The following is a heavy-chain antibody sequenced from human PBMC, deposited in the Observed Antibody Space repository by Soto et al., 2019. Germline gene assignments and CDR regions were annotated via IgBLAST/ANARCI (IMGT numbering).Heavy chain of an antibody. Sequence: PGGSLRLSCAASGFSFSNSGMSWVRQAPGKGLEWVSVIYSGGNTYYADSVKGRFTISRDNSKNTLFLQMNSLRAEDTAVYYCARGLYDYVWGSYAQFDYWGQGTLVTVSS. V-gene: IGHV3-53*01. J-gene: IGHJ4*02. CDR2: IYSGGNT. CDR1: GFSFSNSG. CDR3: ARGLYDYVWGSYAQFDY. D-gene: IGHD3-16*01.